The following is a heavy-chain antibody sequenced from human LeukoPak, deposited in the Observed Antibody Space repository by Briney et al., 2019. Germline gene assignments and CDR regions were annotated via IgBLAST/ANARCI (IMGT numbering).Heavy chain of an antibody. V-gene: IGHV1-2*02. CDR3: ARINWNDDY. CDR2: INPDSGGT. Sequence: EASVKVSCKASGYTFTGYYMHWVRQAPGQGLEWMGWINPDSGGTNSAQNFKGRVTMTRDTSISTVYMELSSLRSEDTAVYYCARINWNDDYWGQGTLVTVSS. D-gene: IGHD1-20*01. J-gene: IGHJ4*02. CDR1: GYTFTGYY.